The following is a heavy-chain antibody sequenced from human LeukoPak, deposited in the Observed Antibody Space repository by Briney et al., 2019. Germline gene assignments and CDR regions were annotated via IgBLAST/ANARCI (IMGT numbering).Heavy chain of an antibody. V-gene: IGHV3-48*01. CDR3: ARESSGLLGFDS. Sequence: GGSLRLSCVASGLTFSDSSMNWVRQAPGKGLEWISYISSSSGIIYNADSVKGRFTISRDNAKNSLYLQMNSLKAEDTAMYYCARESSGLLGFDSWGQGTLVTVSS. CDR1: GLTFSDSS. D-gene: IGHD3-10*01. CDR2: ISSSSGII. J-gene: IGHJ4*02.